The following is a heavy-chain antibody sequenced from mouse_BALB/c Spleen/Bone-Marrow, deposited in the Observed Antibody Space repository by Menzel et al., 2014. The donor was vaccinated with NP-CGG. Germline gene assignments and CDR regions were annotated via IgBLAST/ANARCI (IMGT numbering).Heavy chain of an antibody. CDR2: INPGSGGT. J-gene: IGHJ4*01. V-gene: IGHV1-54*01. D-gene: IGHD4-1*01. Sequence: QVQLQQPGAELVRPGTSVKGSCKASGYAFTNYLIEWVKQRPGQGLEWIGVINPGSGGTNYNEKFRGKATMSADKSSSTAYMQLSSLTSDDSAVYFCARCLTGTSALDFWGQGTSVTVSS. CDR1: GYAFTNYL. CDR3: ARCLTGTSALDF.